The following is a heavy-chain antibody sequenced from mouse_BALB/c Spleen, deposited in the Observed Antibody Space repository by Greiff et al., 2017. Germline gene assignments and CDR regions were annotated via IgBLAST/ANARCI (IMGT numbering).Heavy chain of an antibody. Sequence: QVQLQQSGAELARPGASVKMSCKASGYTFTSYTLHWVKQRPGQGLEWIGYINPSSGYTNYNQKFKDKATLTADKSSSTAYMQLSSLTSEDSAVYYCARDGYYAMDYWGQGTSVTVSS. J-gene: IGHJ4*01. CDR3: ARDGYYAMDY. D-gene: IGHD2-3*01. CDR1: GYTFTSYT. CDR2: INPSSGYT. V-gene: IGHV1-4*01.